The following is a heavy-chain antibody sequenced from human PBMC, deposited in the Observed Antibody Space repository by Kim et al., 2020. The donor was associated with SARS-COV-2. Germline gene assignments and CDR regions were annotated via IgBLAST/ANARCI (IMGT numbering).Heavy chain of an antibody. Sequence: ASVKVSCKASGYTFTSYGISWVRQAPGQGLEWMGWISAYNGNTNYAQKLQGRVTMTTDTSTSTAYMELRSLRSDDTAVYYCARGVSYYDFWSGYTPPDYWGQGTLVTVSS. V-gene: IGHV1-18*01. D-gene: IGHD3-3*01. CDR2: ISAYNGNT. J-gene: IGHJ4*02. CDR1: GYTFTSYG. CDR3: ARGVSYYDFWSGYTPPDY.